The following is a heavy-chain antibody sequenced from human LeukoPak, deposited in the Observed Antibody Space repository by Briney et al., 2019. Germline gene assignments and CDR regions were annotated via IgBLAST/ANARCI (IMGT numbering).Heavy chain of an antibody. CDR2: ISSSSSYI. V-gene: IGHV3-21*01. CDR1: GFTFSSYE. J-gene: IGHJ4*02. CDR3: ARDPPYYDILTGYYSDGDY. D-gene: IGHD3-9*01. Sequence: PGGSLRLSCAASGFTFSSYEMNWVRQAPGKGLEWVSSISSSSSYIYYADSVKGRFTISRDSAKNSLYLQMNSLRAEDTAVYYCARDPPYYDILTGYYSDGDYWGQGTLVTVSS.